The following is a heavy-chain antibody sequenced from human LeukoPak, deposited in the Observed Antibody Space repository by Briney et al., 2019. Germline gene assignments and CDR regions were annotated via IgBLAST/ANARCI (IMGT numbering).Heavy chain of an antibody. CDR1: GYTFISYG. J-gene: IGHJ3*02. CDR3: ARRYSSGPYDAFDI. CDR2: ISAYNGNT. Sequence: GASVKVSCKASGYTFISYGNSWVRQAPGQGLEWMGWISAYNGNTNYAQKLQGRVTMTTATSTSTAYMELRSLRSDDTAVYYCARRYSSGPYDAFDIWGQGTMVTVSS. V-gene: IGHV1-18*01. D-gene: IGHD6-19*01.